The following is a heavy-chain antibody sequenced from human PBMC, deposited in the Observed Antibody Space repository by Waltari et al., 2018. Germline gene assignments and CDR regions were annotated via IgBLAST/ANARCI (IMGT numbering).Heavy chain of an antibody. Sequence: QVQLQESGPGLVKPSQTLSLTCTVSGGSISSGGYYWSWIRQHPGKGLEWIGYIYHSGSTDYNPSLKSRVTISVDRSKNQFSLKLSSVTAADTAVYYCARGKVTIFGVVITYWYFDLWGRGTLVTVSS. CDR3: ARGKVTIFGVVITYWYFDL. CDR1: GGSISSGGYY. J-gene: IGHJ2*01. D-gene: IGHD3-3*01. V-gene: IGHV4-31*03. CDR2: IYHSGST.